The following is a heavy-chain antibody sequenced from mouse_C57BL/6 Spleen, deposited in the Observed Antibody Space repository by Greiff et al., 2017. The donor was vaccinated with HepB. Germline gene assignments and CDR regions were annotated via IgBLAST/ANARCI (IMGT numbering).Heavy chain of an antibody. CDR2: IHPNSCST. J-gene: IGHJ1*03. D-gene: IGHD1-1*01. CDR1: GYTFTSYW. CDR3: ARSAYYYGSTPYWYFDV. Sequence: QVQLQQPGAELVKPGASVKLSCKASGYTFTSYWMHWVKQRPGQGLEWIGMIHPNSCSTNYNEKFKSKATLTVDKSSSTAYMQLSSLTSEDSAVYYCARSAYYYGSTPYWYFDVWGTGTTVTVSS. V-gene: IGHV1-64*01.